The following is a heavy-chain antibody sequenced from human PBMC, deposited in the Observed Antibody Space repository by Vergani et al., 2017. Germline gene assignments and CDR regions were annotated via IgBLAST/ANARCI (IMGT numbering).Heavy chain of an antibody. V-gene: IGHV3-74*03. CDR2: IKSDGSIT. Sequence: DVHLAESGGGFFQPGGSLRLSCSASGFSFNSYWMHWVRQVPGKGLLWVSRIKSDGSITAYADSVKGRFTISRDNAQNTLYLQMNSLRAEDTAVYYCSGGSSYWWGQGTLVTVSS. D-gene: IGHD1-26*01. CDR3: SGGSSYW. CDR1: GFSFNSYW. J-gene: IGHJ4*02.